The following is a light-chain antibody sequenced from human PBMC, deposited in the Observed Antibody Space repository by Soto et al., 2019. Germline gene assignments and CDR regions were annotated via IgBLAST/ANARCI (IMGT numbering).Light chain of an antibody. CDR2: DAS. J-gene: IGKJ2*01. V-gene: IGKV3-15*01. CDR3: HQYNSWPPGT. CDR1: QSISRS. Sequence: EIVVTKSLSILSVYPEERATLSCRASQSISRSLAWYQQKPGQAPRLLISDASTRATGIPARFSGSGSGTEFTLTISSLQSEDFALYYCHQYNSWPPGTLGQGTKV.